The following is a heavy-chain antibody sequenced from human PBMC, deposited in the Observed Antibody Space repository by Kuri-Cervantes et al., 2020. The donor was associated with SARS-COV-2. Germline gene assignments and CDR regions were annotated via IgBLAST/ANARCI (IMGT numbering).Heavy chain of an antibody. D-gene: IGHD6-19*01. CDR1: GGSLSGSY. J-gene: IGHJ4*02. V-gene: IGHV4-34*01. CDR3: ARLARLAVAGGGDFDY. Sequence: GSLRLSCAIYGGSLSGSYWSWIRQSPGKRLEWIGEVNHNGGANYNPSLRSRVTISVDTSKNQFSLKLSSVTAADTAVYYCARLARLAVAGGGDFDYWGQGTLVTVSS. CDR2: VNHNGGA.